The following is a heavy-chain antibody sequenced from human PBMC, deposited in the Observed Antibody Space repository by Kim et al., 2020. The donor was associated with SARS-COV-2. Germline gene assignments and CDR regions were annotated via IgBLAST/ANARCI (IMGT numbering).Heavy chain of an antibody. CDR1: GGSITSISFY. V-gene: IGHV4-39*01. CDR2: MYHTGSS. Sequence: SETLSLTCTVSGGSITSISFYWGWIRQTPGEKMEWIGSMYHTGSSYYNPSLKSRVTISVDTSKNQFFLNVRSVTAAETAVYYCARSRFGGLFPGCFEPWG. J-gene: IGHJ5*02. CDR3: ARSRFGGLFPGCFEP. D-gene: IGHD3-10*01.